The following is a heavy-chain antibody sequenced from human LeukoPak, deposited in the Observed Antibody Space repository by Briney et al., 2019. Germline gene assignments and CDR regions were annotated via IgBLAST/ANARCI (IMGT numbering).Heavy chain of an antibody. D-gene: IGHD3-10*01. Sequence: PSETLSLTCTVSGGSISSSSYYWGWIRQPPGKGLEWIGSIYYSGSTYYNPSLKSRVTISVDTSKNQFSLKLSSVTAADTAVYYCARDRGTMVRGVTNWFDPWGQGTLVTVSS. V-gene: IGHV4-39*07. CDR2: IYYSGST. CDR3: ARDRGTMVRGVTNWFDP. J-gene: IGHJ5*02. CDR1: GGSISSSSYY.